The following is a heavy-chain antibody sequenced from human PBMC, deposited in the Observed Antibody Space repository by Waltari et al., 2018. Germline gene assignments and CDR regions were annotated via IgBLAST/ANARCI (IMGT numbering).Heavy chain of an antibody. D-gene: IGHD1-26*01. CDR2: VKSNIYGGVA. CDR3: ARESSGNIGWFDS. CDR1: GYTFAAYA. V-gene: IGHV3-49*03. J-gene: IGHJ5*01. Sequence: EVHMVESGGDLVQPGRSLRLSCRGSGYTFAAYAVSWFRQAPGKGLEWVGFVKSNIYGGVAQYAASVTGRFTIARDDSENIAYLQMDSLKSEDTAVYYCARESSGNIGWFDSWGQGTLVTVSS.